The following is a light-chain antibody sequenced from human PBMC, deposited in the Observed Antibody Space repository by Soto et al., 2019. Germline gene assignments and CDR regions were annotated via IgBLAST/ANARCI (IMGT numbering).Light chain of an antibody. Sequence: AIQMTQSPSSLSASVGDRVTITCRASQGIRSDLGWYQQKPGKAPKLLIYGASSLQSGVPSRFRGSGSGTDFTLTISSLQPEDFATYYCQQDYNYPWPFGQGTKVEIK. CDR3: QQDYNYPWP. V-gene: IGKV1-6*01. CDR2: GAS. CDR1: QGIRSD. J-gene: IGKJ1*01.